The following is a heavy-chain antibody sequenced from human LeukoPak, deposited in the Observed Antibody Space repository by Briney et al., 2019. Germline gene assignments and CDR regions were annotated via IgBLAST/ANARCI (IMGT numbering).Heavy chain of an antibody. Sequence: ASVKVSCKTSGFTFTNYGISWVRQAPGRGLEWMGWISAYNGNTNYAQKVQGRVTMTTDTSTSTAYMELRSLRFDDTAVYYCARDQSVRLLQTSSTYFKHVFAIWGQGSMVTVS. D-gene: IGHD6-13*01. V-gene: IGHV1-18*01. CDR3: ARDQSVRLLQTSSTYFKHVFAI. J-gene: IGHJ3*02. CDR2: ISAYNGNT. CDR1: GFTFTNYG.